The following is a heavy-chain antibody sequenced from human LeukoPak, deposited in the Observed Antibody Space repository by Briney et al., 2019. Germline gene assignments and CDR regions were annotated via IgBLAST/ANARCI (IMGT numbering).Heavy chain of an antibody. D-gene: IGHD3-10*01. CDR3: ATPSMVRGVIYHFDY. V-gene: IGHV1-24*01. CDR1: GYTLTELS. J-gene: IGHJ4*02. CDR2: FDPEDGET. Sequence: ASVKVSCKVSGYTLTELSMHWVRRAPGKGLEWMGGFDPEDGETIYAQKFQGRVTMTEDTSTDTAYMELSSLRSEDTAVYYCATPSMVRGVIYHFDYWGQGTLVTVSS.